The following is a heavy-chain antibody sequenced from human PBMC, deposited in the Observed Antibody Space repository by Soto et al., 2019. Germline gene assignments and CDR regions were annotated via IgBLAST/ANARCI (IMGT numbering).Heavy chain of an antibody. CDR1: GGTFSSYA. CDR3: ARDRKGTAKPYYYYGMDV. CDR2: IIPIFGTA. D-gene: IGHD1-1*01. Sequence: VKVSCKASGGTFSSYAISWVRQAPGQGLEWMGGIIPIFGTANYAQKFQGRVTITADESTSTAYMELSSLRSEDTAVYYCARDRKGTAKPYYYYGMDVWGQGTTVTVSS. J-gene: IGHJ6*02. V-gene: IGHV1-69*01.